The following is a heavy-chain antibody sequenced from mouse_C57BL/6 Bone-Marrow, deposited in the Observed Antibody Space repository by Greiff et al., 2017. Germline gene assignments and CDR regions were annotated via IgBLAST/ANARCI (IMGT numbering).Heavy chain of an antibody. CDR3: AEQLTGFFLDY. Sequence: VKLMESDAELVKPGASVKISCKVSGYTFTDHTIHWMKQRPEQGLEWIGYIYPRDGSTKYNEKFKGKATLTADKSSSTAYMQLNSLTSEDSAVYFCAEQLTGFFLDYWGQGTTLTVSS. J-gene: IGHJ2*01. CDR1: GYTFTDHT. D-gene: IGHD4-1*01. V-gene: IGHV1-78*01. CDR2: IYPRDGST.